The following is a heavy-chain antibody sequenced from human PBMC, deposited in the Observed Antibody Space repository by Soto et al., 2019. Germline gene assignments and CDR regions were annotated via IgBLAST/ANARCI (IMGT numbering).Heavy chain of an antibody. CDR3: ARRGSGSDYEY. Sequence: EVQLLEAGGGLVQPGGSLRLSCAASGFTFSSYAMRWVRQAPVQGLEWVSAISGSGGSTYYADSVKGRFTISRDNSKNTLYLQMNSLRAEDTAVYYCARRGSGSDYEYWGQGTLVTVSS. CDR1: GFTFSSYA. D-gene: IGHD1-26*01. V-gene: IGHV3-23*01. J-gene: IGHJ4*02. CDR2: ISGSGGST.